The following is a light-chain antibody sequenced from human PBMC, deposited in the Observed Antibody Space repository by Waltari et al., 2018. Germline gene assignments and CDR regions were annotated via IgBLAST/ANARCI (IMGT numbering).Light chain of an antibody. CDR3: QQRANWPPLT. CDR2: HAS. Sequence: EIVLTQSPATLSLSPGERATISCRASQSVSNFLAWYQQKPGQAPRLLIYHASNRATGIPARFSGRGSGTDFTLTISSLEPGDSAVYYCQQRANWPPLTFGGGTRVEI. J-gene: IGKJ4*01. V-gene: IGKV3-11*01. CDR1: QSVSNF.